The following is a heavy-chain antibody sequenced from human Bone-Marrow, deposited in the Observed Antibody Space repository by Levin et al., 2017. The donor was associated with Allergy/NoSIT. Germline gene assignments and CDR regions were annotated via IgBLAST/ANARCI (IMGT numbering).Heavy chain of an antibody. Sequence: GESLKISCKASGIIYSDYYIHWVRQAPGQALEWMGWINPKRGGTNYAQKFQGRVTMTMDTSISTAYLDLNRLRSDDTAVYYCASDNSGFRYYMDVWGKGTTVTVSS. CDR1: GIIYSDYY. V-gene: IGHV1-2*02. CDR3: ASDNSGFRYYMDV. D-gene: IGHD5-12*01. J-gene: IGHJ6*03. CDR2: INPKRGGT.